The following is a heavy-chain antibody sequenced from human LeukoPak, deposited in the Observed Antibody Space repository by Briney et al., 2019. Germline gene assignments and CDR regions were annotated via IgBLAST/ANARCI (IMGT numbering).Heavy chain of an antibody. Sequence: SETLSLTCTASGGSISSYYWSWIRQPPGKGLEWIGYIYYSGSTNYNPSLKSRVTISVDTSKNQFSLKLSSVTAADTAVYYCARRDYGSPDYFDYWGQGTLVTVSS. J-gene: IGHJ4*02. CDR1: GGSISSYY. V-gene: IGHV4-59*08. CDR3: ARRDYGSPDYFDY. D-gene: IGHD3-10*01. CDR2: IYYSGST.